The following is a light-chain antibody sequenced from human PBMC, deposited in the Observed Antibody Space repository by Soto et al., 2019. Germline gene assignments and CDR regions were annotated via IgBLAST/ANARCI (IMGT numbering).Light chain of an antibody. CDR2: EAS. CDR3: QQYNGNSRT. J-gene: IGKJ1*01. V-gene: IGKV1-5*03. CDR1: QSISSW. Sequence: DIQMTQSPSTLSASVGDRVTITCRASQSISSWLAWYQQKPGIAPKLLIYEASTLNSGVPPRFSGSGSGTEFTLTISSLQPDDFATYYCQQYNGNSRTFGQGTKVEIK.